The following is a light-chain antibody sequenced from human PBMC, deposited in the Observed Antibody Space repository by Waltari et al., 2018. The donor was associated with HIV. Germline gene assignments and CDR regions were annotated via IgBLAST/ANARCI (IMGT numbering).Light chain of an antibody. Sequence: EIVLTQSPATLSVSPGERATLSCRASQSVSSYLAWYQQNPGQAPSLLIYGTSSRATGIPARFSGSGSGTDFTLTISSLEPGDFGVYYCQQRSSWPITFGQGTRLEIK. CDR3: QQRSSWPIT. V-gene: IGKV3-11*01. CDR1: QSVSSY. J-gene: IGKJ5*01. CDR2: GTS.